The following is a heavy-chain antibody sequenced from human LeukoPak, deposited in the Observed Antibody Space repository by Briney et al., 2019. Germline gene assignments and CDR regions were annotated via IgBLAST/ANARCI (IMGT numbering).Heavy chain of an antibody. V-gene: IGHV4-39*07. J-gene: IGHJ4*02. CDR1: GGSISSSSYY. CDR3: VRSRSGWLDY. D-gene: IGHD6-19*01. Sequence: SETLSLTCTVSGGSISSSSYYWGWIRQPPGKGLEWIGSIYYSRSTYYNPSLKSRVTISVDTSKNQFSLKLSSVTAADTAVYYCVRSRSGWLDYWGQGTLVTVSS. CDR2: IYYSRST.